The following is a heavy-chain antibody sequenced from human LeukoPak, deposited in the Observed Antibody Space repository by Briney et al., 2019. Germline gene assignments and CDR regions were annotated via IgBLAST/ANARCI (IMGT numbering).Heavy chain of an antibody. D-gene: IGHD4-17*01. CDR1: GFTSDDYA. J-gene: IGHJ4*02. CDR3: AKVLDYGDYYFDY. CDR2: ISWNSGSI. Sequence: GGSLRLSCAASGFTSDDYAMHWVRQAPGKGLEWVSGISWNSGSIGYADSVKGRFTISRDNAKNSLYLQMNSLRAEDTALYYCAKVLDYGDYYFDYWGQGTLVTVSS. V-gene: IGHV3-9*02.